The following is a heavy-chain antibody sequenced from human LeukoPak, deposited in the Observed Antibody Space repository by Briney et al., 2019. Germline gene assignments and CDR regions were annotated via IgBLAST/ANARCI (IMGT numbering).Heavy chain of an antibody. CDR3: AKDGAGYNYGSGYFDY. D-gene: IGHD5-18*01. CDR2: ISYDGRQK. CDR1: GFTFSEYA. V-gene: IGHV3-30-3*01. J-gene: IGHJ4*02. Sequence: QPGGSLRLSCAASGFTFSEYAMHWVRQGPGKGLEWVAVISYDGRQKYYGDSVKGRFTISRDNSKNTLYLQMNSLRAEDTAVYYCAKDGAGYNYGSGYFDYWGQGTLVTVSS.